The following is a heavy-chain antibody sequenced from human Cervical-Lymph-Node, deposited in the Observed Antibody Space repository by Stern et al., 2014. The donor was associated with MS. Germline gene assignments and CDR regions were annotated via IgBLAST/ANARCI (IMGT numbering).Heavy chain of an antibody. Sequence: QVQLVQSGAEVKKPGASVKVSCKASGYTFTSYAMHWVRQAPGQRLKWRGWINAGNGNTKYSQKFQGRVTITRDTSASTAYMELSSLRSEDTAVYYCARRGYSSGPNDYWGQGTLVTVSS. CDR1: GYTFTSYA. D-gene: IGHD6-19*01. CDR3: ARRGYSSGPNDY. CDR2: INAGNGNT. V-gene: IGHV1-3*01. J-gene: IGHJ4*02.